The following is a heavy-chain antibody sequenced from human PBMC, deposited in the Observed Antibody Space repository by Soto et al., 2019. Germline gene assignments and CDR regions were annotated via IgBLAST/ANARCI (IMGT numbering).Heavy chain of an antibody. V-gene: IGHV3-23*01. CDR1: GFTFSSYA. D-gene: IGHD3-9*01. Sequence: GGSLRLSCAASGFTFSSYAMSWVRQAPGKGLEWVSDITGSGGYTFYADSVTGRFTISRDNSKNTLYLQMSSLRAEDTAVYYCAKERYYDILTGPENYYYHYGMDVWGQGATVTVSS. CDR3: AKERYYDILTGPENYYYHYGMDV. CDR2: ITGSGGYT. J-gene: IGHJ6*02.